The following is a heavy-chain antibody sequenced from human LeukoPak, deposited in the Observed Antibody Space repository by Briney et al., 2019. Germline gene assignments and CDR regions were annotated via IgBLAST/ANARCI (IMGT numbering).Heavy chain of an antibody. J-gene: IGHJ6*03. V-gene: IGHV4-39*07. CDR2: IYYSGST. CDR1: GGSIISSSYY. CDR3: ARRLGRKFGERFYYYHYMDV. D-gene: IGHD3-10*01. Sequence: MPSETLSLTCSVSGGSIISSSYYWGWIRQPPGKGLEWIGSIYYSGSTSYSPSLKSRVTISVDTSKNQFSLKLSSVTAADTAVYYCARRLGRKFGERFYYYHYMDVWGKGTTVTISS.